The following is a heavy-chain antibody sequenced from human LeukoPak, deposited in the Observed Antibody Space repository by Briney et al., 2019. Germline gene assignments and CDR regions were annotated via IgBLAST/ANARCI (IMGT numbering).Heavy chain of an antibody. CDR2: IIPIFGTA. Sequence: GSSVKVSCKASGDTFSSYAISWVRQAPGQGLEWMGGIIPIFGTANYAQKFQGRVTITTDESTSTAYMELSSLRSEDTAVYYCASSPESAMYYFDYWGQGTLVTVSS. J-gene: IGHJ4*02. CDR3: ASSPESAMYYFDY. V-gene: IGHV1-69*05. CDR1: GDTFSSYA.